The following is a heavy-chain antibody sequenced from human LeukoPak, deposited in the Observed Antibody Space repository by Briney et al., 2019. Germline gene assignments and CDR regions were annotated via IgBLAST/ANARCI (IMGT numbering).Heavy chain of an antibody. CDR2: ISWNSGSI. J-gene: IGHJ4*02. D-gene: IGHD6-13*01. CDR1: GFTFDDYA. CDR3: AKDKSHSSSTPFDY. V-gene: IGHV3-9*01. Sequence: SLRLSCAASGFTFDDYAMHWVRQAPGKGLEWVSGISWNSGSIGYADSVKGRFTISRDNAKNSLYLQMNSLRAEDTALYYCAKDKSHSSSTPFDYWGQGTLVTVSS.